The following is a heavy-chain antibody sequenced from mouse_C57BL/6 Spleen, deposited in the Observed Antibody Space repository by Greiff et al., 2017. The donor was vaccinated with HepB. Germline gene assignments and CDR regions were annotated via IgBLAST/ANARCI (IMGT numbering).Heavy chain of an antibody. CDR1: GYTFTGYW. Sequence: SFTLSFNSTGYTFTGYWIEWVKQRPGHGLEWIGEILPGSGSTNYNEKFKGKATFTADTSSNTAYMQLSSLTTEDSAIYYCAREGAYGPYAMDYWGQGTSVTVSS. V-gene: IGHV1-9*01. D-gene: IGHD6-5*01. CDR2: ILPGSGST. CDR3: AREGAYGPYAMDY. J-gene: IGHJ4*01.